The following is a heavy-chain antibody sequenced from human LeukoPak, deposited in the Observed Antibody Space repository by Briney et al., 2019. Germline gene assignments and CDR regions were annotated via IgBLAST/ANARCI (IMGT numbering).Heavy chain of an antibody. J-gene: IGHJ3*02. CDR2: INHSGST. D-gene: IGHD6-13*01. Sequence: PWGSLRLSCAASGFTFSIYWMSWFRQAPGKGLEWIGEINHSGSTNYNPSLKSRVTISVDTSKNQFSLKLSSVTAADTAVYYCARGPRYSRMSRGAFDIWGQGTMVTVSS. CDR1: GFTFSIYW. CDR3: ARGPRYSRMSRGAFDI. V-gene: IGHV4-34*01.